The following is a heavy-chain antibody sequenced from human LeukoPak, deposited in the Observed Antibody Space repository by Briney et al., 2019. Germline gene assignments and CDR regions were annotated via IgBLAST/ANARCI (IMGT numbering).Heavy chain of an antibody. CDR3: ARMGSGYSGSYPILDY. V-gene: IGHV4-59*08. Sequence: SETLSLTCTVSGGSISSYYWSWIRQPPGKGLEWIGYIYYSESTNYNPSLKSRVTISVDTSKNQFSLKLSSVTAADTAVYYCARMGSGYSGSYPILDYWGQGTLVTVSS. CDR1: GGSISSYY. D-gene: IGHD1-26*01. J-gene: IGHJ4*02. CDR2: IYYSEST.